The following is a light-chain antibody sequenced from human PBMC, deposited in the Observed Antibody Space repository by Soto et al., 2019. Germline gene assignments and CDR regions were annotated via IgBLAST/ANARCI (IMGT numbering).Light chain of an antibody. V-gene: IGKV1-5*03. CDR2: RAS. Sequence: DVQMTQSPSTLSASVGDRVTITCRASQNINSDLARYQQKPGKAPQLLIYRASSLESGVPSRFSGSGSGKEFTLTSTSLQPDDFATYYCQQHNNYWTFGHGTRVDIK. J-gene: IGKJ1*01. CDR3: QQHNNYWT. CDR1: QNINSD.